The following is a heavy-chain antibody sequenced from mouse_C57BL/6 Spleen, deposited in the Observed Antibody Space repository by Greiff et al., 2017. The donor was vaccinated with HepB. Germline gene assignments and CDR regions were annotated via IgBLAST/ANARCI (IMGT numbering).Heavy chain of an antibody. Sequence: QVQLKQPGAELVMPGASVKLSCKASGYTFTSYWMHWVKQRPGQGLEWIGEIDPSDSYTNYNQKFKGKSTLTVDKSSSTAYMQLSSLTSEDSAVYYYARAGTTVVARGAWFAYWGQGTLVTVSA. CDR1: GYTFTSYW. D-gene: IGHD1-1*01. CDR3: ARAGTTVVARGAWFAY. V-gene: IGHV1-69*01. J-gene: IGHJ3*01. CDR2: IDPSDSYT.